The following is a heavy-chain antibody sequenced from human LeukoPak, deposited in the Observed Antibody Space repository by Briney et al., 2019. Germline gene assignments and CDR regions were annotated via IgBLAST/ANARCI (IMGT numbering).Heavy chain of an antibody. CDR2: MYSGGTT. D-gene: IGHD6-13*01. Sequence: PSETLSLTCTVSDGSLNGYYWSWIRQPPGKGLDWIGYMYSGGTTNYSPSLKSRVTILEDTSKNQFSLKLTSVTAADSAVYYCARHSAHSSTNDAFDMWGQGTLVIVSS. CDR3: ARHSAHSSTNDAFDM. J-gene: IGHJ3*02. V-gene: IGHV4-59*01. CDR1: DGSLNGYY.